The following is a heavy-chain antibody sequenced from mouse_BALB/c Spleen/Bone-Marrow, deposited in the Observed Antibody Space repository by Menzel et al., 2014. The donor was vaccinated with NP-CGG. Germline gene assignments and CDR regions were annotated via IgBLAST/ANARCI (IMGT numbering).Heavy chain of an antibody. V-gene: IGHV14-3*02. Sequence: EAQLQESGAELVKPGASVKLSCTASGFNIKDTYMHWVKQRPEQGLEWIGRIDPANANNKYDPKFQGKATITTDTSSNTAYLQLSSVTSEDTAVYYCTRFFDGYDFWYFDGWGAGTTVTGSS. J-gene: IGHJ1*01. CDR2: IDPANANN. CDR3: TRFFDGYDFWYFDG. CDR1: GFNIKDTY. D-gene: IGHD2-2*01.